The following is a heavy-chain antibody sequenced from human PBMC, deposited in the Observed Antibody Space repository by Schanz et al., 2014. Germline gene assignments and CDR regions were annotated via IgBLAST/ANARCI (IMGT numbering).Heavy chain of an antibody. CDR1: GFTVSSDY. V-gene: IGHV3-66*01. J-gene: IGHJ3*02. D-gene: IGHD2-15*01. Sequence: DVQLVESGGGLVQPGGSLRLSCAASGFTVSSDYMSWVRQAPGKGLEWVSLIYSGGSTYYPDSVKGRFSISRDNSKNTLYLQMNSLRAEDTAVYYCAKDRRPCSGDGCYSHDAFDIWGQGTMVTVSS. CDR3: AKDRRPCSGDGCYSHDAFDI. CDR2: IYSGGST.